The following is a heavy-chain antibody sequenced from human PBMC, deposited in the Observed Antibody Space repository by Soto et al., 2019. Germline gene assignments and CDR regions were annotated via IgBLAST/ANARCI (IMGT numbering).Heavy chain of an antibody. CDR2: ISAYNGNT. V-gene: IGHV1-18*01. Sequence: ASVKVSCKASGYTFTSYGISWVRQAPGQGLEWMGWISAYNGNTNYAQKLQGRVTMTTDTSTSTAYMELRSLRSDDTAVYYCARDPDSDKRKDAVTPDDYWGQGTLVTVSS. CDR3: ARDPDSDKRKDAVTPDDY. J-gene: IGHJ4*02. CDR1: GYTFTSYG. D-gene: IGHD3-9*01.